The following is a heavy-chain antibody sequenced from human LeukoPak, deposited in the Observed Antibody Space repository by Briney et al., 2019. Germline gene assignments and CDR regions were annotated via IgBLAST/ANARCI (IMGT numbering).Heavy chain of an antibody. J-gene: IGHJ2*01. Sequence: GGSLRLSCAASGFTFSSYDMHWVRQPTGGGLEWVSGIGTAGDTYYLGSVKGRFTISRENAQNSLYLQMNSLRAGDTAVYYCATGRSPTLGYFDLWGRGTLATVSS. CDR3: ATGRSPTLGYFDL. V-gene: IGHV3-13*01. D-gene: IGHD1-26*01. CDR2: IGTAGDT. CDR1: GFTFSSYD.